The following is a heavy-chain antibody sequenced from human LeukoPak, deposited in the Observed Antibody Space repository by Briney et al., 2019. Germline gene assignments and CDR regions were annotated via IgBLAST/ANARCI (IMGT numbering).Heavy chain of an antibody. D-gene: IGHD3-10*02. CDR2: INSDGSST. J-gene: IGHJ6*04. Sequence: GGSLRLSCVASGFTFSSYWMHWVRQAPGKGLVWVSRINSDGSSTKCADSVKGRFTISRDNAKNSLYLQMNSLRAEDTAVYYCAELGITMIGGVWGKGTTVTISS. CDR1: GFTFSSYW. V-gene: IGHV3-74*03. CDR3: AELGITMIGGV.